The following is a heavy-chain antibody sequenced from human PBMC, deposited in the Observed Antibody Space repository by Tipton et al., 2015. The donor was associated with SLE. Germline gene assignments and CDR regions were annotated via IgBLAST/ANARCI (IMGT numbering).Heavy chain of an antibody. CDR1: GGSIRSYY. Sequence: TLSLTCTVSGGSIRSYYWSWIRLTPGKGLEWIGDIYYRGSPYYRESTTYNPSLESRATMSLDTPKNQFSLKLNSATAADTAVYYCARQPRGINWFDPWGQGTLVTVSS. CDR2: IYYRGSPYYREST. V-gene: IGHV4-59*01. CDR3: ARQPRGINWFDP. J-gene: IGHJ5*02.